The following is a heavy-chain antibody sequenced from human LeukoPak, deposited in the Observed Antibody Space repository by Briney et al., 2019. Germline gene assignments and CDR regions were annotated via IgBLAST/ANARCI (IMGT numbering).Heavy chain of an antibody. CDR1: GFTFDDYA. Sequence: GGSLRLPCAASGFTFDDYAMHWVRQAPGKGLQWVSSISWNGDDIGYADSVKGRFTISRDNAKNFLYLQMNSLRTEDKALYYCAKGSGTYQGPFDSWGQGTLVTVSS. D-gene: IGHD1-26*01. J-gene: IGHJ4*02. V-gene: IGHV3-9*01. CDR3: AKGSGTYQGPFDS. CDR2: ISWNGDDI.